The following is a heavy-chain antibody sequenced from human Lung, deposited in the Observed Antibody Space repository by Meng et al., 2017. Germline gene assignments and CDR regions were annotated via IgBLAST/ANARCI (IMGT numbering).Heavy chain of an antibody. Sequence: QVQLQQWCAGLLKPSETLSLTCVVSGGSFSDYYWSWIRQPPGKGLEWIGEINHSGSTNYNPSLESRATISVDTSQNNLSLKLSSVTAADSAAYYCARGPTTMAHDFDYWGQGTLVTVSS. V-gene: IGHV4-34*01. CDR1: GGSFSDYY. D-gene: IGHD4-11*01. J-gene: IGHJ4*02. CDR3: ARGPTTMAHDFDY. CDR2: INHSGST.